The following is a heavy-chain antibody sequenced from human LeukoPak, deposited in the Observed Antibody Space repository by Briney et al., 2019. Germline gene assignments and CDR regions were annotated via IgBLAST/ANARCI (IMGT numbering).Heavy chain of an antibody. V-gene: IGHV4-4*09. CDR3: GGGTEYSSYDY. D-gene: IGHD6-6*01. CDR1: GGSISSYY. J-gene: IGHJ4*02. Sequence: PSETLSLTCTVSGGSISSYYWSWIRQPPGKGLEWIGYIYTSGSTNYNPSLKSRVTISVDTSKNQFSLKLSSVTAADTAVYYCGGGTEYSSYDYWGRGTLVTVSS. CDR2: IYTSGST.